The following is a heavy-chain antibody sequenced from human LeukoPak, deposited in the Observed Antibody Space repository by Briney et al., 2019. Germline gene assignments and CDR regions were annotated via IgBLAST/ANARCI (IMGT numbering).Heavy chain of an antibody. CDR2: THHGGNT. V-gene: IGHV4-4*02. CDR1: GGSITSINW. J-gene: IGHJ3*02. Sequence: SGTLSLTCAVSGGSITSINWWNWVRQPPGKGLEWIGETHHGGNTKYSPSLKSRLTISVDKSKNQFSLELSSVTAADTAMYYCVTFSTVVASPYDAFDIWGQGTMVTVSS. D-gene: IGHD2-15*01. CDR3: VTFSTVVASPYDAFDI.